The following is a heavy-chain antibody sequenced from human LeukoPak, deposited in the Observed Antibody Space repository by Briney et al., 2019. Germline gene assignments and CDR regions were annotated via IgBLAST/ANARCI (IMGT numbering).Heavy chain of an antibody. CDR1: GGSISSGSYD. Sequence: SQTLSLTCTVSGGSISSGSYDWYWIRQPAGKGLEWIGHIYTSGTSNYNPSLRSRVTISVDTSKNQFSLKLTSVTAADTAVYYCTKGRGIWGQGTLVTVSS. J-gene: IGHJ4*02. CDR2: IYTSGTS. CDR3: TKGRGI. V-gene: IGHV4-61*09. D-gene: IGHD3-10*01.